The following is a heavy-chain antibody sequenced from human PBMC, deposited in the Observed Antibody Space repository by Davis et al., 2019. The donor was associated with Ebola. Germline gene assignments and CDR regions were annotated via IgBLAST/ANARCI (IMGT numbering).Heavy chain of an antibody. Sequence: GESLKISCKGSGYSFTSYWIAWVRPMPGKGLEWMGIIYPGHSHTRYSPSFQGQVTISADKSISTAYLQWSSLKASDTAMYYCARPGAGTTLMHWYFDLWGRGTLVTVSS. CDR3: ARPGAGTTLMHWYFDL. CDR2: IYPGHSHT. J-gene: IGHJ2*01. CDR1: GYSFTSYW. V-gene: IGHV5-51*01. D-gene: IGHD6-13*01.